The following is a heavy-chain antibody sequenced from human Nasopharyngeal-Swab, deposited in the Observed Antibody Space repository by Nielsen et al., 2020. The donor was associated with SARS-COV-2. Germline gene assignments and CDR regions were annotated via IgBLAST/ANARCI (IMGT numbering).Heavy chain of an antibody. V-gene: IGHV3-30*18. Sequence: VRQAPGNGLEWVAVISYDGINKYNADSVKGRFTISRDNSKDTLYLQMNSLRAEDTAVYYCAKEGPGMFGVVGLDVWGQGTTVTVSS. D-gene: IGHD3-3*01. CDR3: AKEGPGMFGVVGLDV. J-gene: IGHJ6*02. CDR2: ISYDGINK.